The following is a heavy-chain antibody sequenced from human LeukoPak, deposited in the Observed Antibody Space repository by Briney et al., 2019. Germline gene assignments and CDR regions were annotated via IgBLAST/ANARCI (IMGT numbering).Heavy chain of an antibody. V-gene: IGHV7-4-1*02. D-gene: IGHD3-22*01. CDR1: GYTFTSYA. Sequence: ASVKVSCKASGYTFTSYAMNWVRQAPGQGLEWMGWINTNTGNPTYAQGFTGRFVFSLDTSVSTAYLQISSLKAEDTAVYYCAKGKVADGSGYDDDAFDIWGQGTTVTISS. CDR3: AKGKVADGSGYDDDAFDI. CDR2: INTNTGNP. J-gene: IGHJ3*02.